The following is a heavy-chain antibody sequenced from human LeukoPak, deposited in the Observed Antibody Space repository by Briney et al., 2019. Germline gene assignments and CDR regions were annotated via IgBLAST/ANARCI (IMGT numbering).Heavy chain of an antibody. CDR1: NGSITSDF. CDR2: IHTTGST. CDR3: ARGGGNRHFDS. D-gene: IGHD4-23*01. J-gene: IGHJ4*02. V-gene: IGHV4-4*07. Sequence: SETLPLTCSVSNGSITSDFWNWIRQPPGKAPEWIGRIHTTGSTNYNPSLKSRLTMSLDKSKNQFSLKVTSMTAADTALYYCARGGGNRHFDSWGQGILVTVSS.